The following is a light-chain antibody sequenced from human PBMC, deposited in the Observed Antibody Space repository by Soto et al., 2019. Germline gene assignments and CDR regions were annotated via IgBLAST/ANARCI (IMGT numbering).Light chain of an antibody. V-gene: IGKV4-1*01. J-gene: IGKJ2*01. CDR2: WAS. CDR1: QSVLYSSNNKNF. CDR3: QQYYIPPPT. Sequence: DIVMTQSPDSLAVSLGERATINCKSSQSVLYSSNNKNFLAWYQQKPGQPPKLLIYWASTRESGVPDRFSGSGSGTDFTLSISSLQAEDVAVYYCQQYYIPPPTFGHGTELEIK.